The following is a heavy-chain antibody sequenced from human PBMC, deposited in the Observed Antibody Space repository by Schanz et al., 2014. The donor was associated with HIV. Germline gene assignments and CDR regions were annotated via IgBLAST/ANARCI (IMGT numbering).Heavy chain of an antibody. Sequence: VQLLESGGGLVQPGGSLRLSCTVSGFTFSRSAMTWVRQTPSKGLEWVAVISYDEKNIFYSDSVKGRFTISRDNSKNTLYLQMNSLRVDDTGLYYCTKEMGAHQPFESWGQGTLVTVFS. CDR1: GFTFSRSA. CDR2: ISYDEKNI. CDR3: TKEMGAHQPFES. D-gene: IGHD1-26*01. V-gene: IGHV3-30*04. J-gene: IGHJ5*01.